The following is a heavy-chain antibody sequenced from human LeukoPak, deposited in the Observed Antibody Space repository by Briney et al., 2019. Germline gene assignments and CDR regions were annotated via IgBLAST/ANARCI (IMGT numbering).Heavy chain of an antibody. CDR1: GGTFSSYA. J-gene: IGHJ6*03. V-gene: IGHV1-69*05. CDR2: IIPIFGTA. Sequence: ASVKVSCKASGGTFSSYAISWVRQAPGQGLEWMGGIIPIFGTANYAQKFQGRVTITTDESTSTAHMELSSLRSEDTAVYYCAGGVTIFGVVPSRGGNYYYYMDVWGKGTTVTVSS. CDR3: AGGVTIFGVVPSRGGNYYYYMDV. D-gene: IGHD3-3*01.